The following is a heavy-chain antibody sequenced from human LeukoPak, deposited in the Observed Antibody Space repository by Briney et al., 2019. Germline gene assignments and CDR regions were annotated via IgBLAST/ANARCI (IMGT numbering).Heavy chain of an antibody. CDR3: VRFAYGSDFFPGHY. Sequence: GESLKISCKGSGYIFANYWIGWVRQMPGKGLEWMGIFYPGDSATRYSPSFQGQVTISADRSITTAYLQWSSLKASDTAMYYCVRFAYGSDFFPGHYWGQGTRVTVSS. J-gene: IGHJ4*02. V-gene: IGHV5-51*01. CDR2: FYPGDSAT. D-gene: IGHD3/OR15-3a*01. CDR1: GYIFANYW.